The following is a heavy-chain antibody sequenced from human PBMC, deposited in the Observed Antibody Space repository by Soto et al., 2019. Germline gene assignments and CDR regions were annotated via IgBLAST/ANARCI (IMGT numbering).Heavy chain of an antibody. D-gene: IGHD4-4*01. J-gene: IGHJ4*02. Sequence: EVQLLESGGGLVQPGGSLRLSCAASGFIFNAYAMTWVRQAPGKGLEWVSAIGGSGGNTYYAASVKGRFTISRDNSNYTVDLEMNRLRVDDTAVYFCARVASDYINSADHWGQGILVTVSS. V-gene: IGHV3-23*01. CDR1: GFIFNAYA. CDR3: ARVASDYINSADH. CDR2: IGGSGGNT.